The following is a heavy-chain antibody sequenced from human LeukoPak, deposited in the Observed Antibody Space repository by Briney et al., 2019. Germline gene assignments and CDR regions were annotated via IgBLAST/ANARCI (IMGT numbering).Heavy chain of an antibody. CDR1: GFTVSSNH. V-gene: IGHV3-53*01. Sequence: GGSLRLSCAASGFTVSSNHMSWVRQAPGKGLEWVSLFYQDGRTSYADSVKGRFTISRDSSKNMLDLEMNSLRAEDTAVYYCACSSSWPGYFVLWGRGTLVIVSS. J-gene: IGHJ2*01. D-gene: IGHD2-2*01. CDR2: FYQDGRT. CDR3: ACSSSWPGYFVL.